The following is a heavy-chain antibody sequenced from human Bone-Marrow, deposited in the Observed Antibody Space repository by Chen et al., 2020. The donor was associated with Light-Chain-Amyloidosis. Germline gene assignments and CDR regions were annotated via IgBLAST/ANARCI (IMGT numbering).Heavy chain of an antibody. CDR1: GYTFPNYW. CDR3: ARRRDGYNFDY. Sequence: EVQLEQSGPEVKKPGESLKISCKGSGYTFPNYWIGWVRQRPGKGLEWMGVIYPDDSDARYSPSFECQVTSSADKSITTSYLQWRSLKASDTAMYYCARRRDGYNFDYWGQGTLVTVSS. J-gene: IGHJ4*02. V-gene: IGHV5-51*01. CDR2: IYPDDSDA. D-gene: IGHD5-12*01.